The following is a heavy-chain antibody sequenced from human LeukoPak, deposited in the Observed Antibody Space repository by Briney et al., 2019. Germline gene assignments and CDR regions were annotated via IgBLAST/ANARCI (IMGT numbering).Heavy chain of an antibody. CDR2: INPSGGST. J-gene: IGHJ4*02. CDR1: VYTFTSYY. D-gene: IGHD3-22*01. V-gene: IGHV1-46*01. Sequence: ASVKVSCKASVYTFTSYYMHWVRQAPGQGLEWMGIINPSGGSTSYAQKFQGRVTMTRDTSTSTVYMELSSLRSEDTAVYYCAREGGMIVVHDYFDYWGQGTLVTVSS. CDR3: AREGGMIVVHDYFDY.